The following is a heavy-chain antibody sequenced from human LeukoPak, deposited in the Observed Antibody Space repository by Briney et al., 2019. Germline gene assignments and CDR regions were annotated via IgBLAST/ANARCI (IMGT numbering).Heavy chain of an antibody. CDR3: ARDLSYYDSSGYFRLLSRDYYYYGMDV. Sequence: SVKVSCKASGGTFSSYAISWVRQAPGQGLEWMGGIIPIFGTANYAQKFQGRVTITADESTSTAHMELSSLRSEDTAVYYCARDLSYYDSSGYFRLLSRDYYYYGMDVWGQGTTVTVSS. J-gene: IGHJ6*02. CDR1: GGTFSSYA. CDR2: IIPIFGTA. V-gene: IGHV1-69*13. D-gene: IGHD3-22*01.